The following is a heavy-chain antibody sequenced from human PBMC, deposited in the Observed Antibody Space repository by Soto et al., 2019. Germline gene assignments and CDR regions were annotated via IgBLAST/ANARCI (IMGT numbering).Heavy chain of an antibody. J-gene: IGHJ4*02. D-gene: IGHD2-21*01. CDR3: GRGVIH. CDR2: IYYSGST. Sequence: QVQLQESGPGLVKPSQTLSLTCTVSGGSISSGGYYWSWIRQHPGKGLEWIGYIYYSGSTYYNPSLQRRVNQSVDTAKNPFSLKLSSVAAADTAVYFCGRGVIHWGQGTLVTVSS. V-gene: IGHV4-31*03. CDR1: GGSISSGGYY.